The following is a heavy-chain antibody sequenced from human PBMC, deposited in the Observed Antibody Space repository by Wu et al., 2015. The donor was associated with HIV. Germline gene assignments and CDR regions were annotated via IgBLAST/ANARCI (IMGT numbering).Heavy chain of an antibody. V-gene: IGHV1-18*04. CDR2: INPYNGNI. CDR1: GYTFTGYY. D-gene: IGHD6-13*01. Sequence: QVQLVQSGAEVKKPGASVKVSCKASGYTFTGYYMHWVRQAPGQGLEWMGWINPYNGNINYAQKLQGRVAMTTDTSTSTAYMELRSLRSDDTAVYYCARSNVAAQGVFDIWGQGTMVTVSS. J-gene: IGHJ3*02. CDR3: ARSNVAAQGVFDI.